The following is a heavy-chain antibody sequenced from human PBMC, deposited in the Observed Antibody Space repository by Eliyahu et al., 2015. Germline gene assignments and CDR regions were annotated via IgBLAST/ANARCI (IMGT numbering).Heavy chain of an antibody. CDR1: GYXFTTHQ. J-gene: IGHJ3*01. CDR2: IDPNSGGT. Sequence: QVQLVQSGPEAKRPGASVKVSCKTSGYXFTTHQKPGVGRPPGQGLEWVGWIDPNSGGTEYAQKFQGRVTMTRDTSISTAYMELRGLRSDDAAVYFCARARITLYEVINDAIDLWGQGTQVNVSS. CDR3: ARARITLYEVINDAIDL. V-gene: IGHV1-2*02. D-gene: IGHD3-3*01.